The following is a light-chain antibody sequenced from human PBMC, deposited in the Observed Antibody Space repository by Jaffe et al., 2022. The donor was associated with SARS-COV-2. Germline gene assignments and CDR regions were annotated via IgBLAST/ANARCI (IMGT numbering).Light chain of an antibody. J-gene: IGKJ1*01. Sequence: DIQMTQSPSSLSASVGDRVTISCRASQSTSIYLNWYQQKPGKAPKLLIYGASSLQSGVPSRFSGSGSGTDFTLTISSLQPEDFATYYCQQSYTTPRTFGQGTKVEIK. CDR1: QSTSIY. V-gene: IGKV1-39*01. CDR2: GAS. CDR3: QQSYTTPRT.